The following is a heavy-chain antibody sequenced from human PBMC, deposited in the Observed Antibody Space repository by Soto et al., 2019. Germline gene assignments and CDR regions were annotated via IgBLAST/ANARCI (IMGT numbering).Heavy chain of an antibody. Sequence: SETLSLTCTVSGDSFSSYYWTWIRRPPGKRLEWVAYIFHTGNTNYNPSLKSRVTISVDTSKNQFSLELRSVTPADTAVHYCAALDGALDYWGPGTLVTVSS. D-gene: IGHD3-10*01. J-gene: IGHJ4*02. V-gene: IGHV4-59*01. CDR3: AALDGALDY. CDR2: IFHTGNT. CDR1: GDSFSSYY.